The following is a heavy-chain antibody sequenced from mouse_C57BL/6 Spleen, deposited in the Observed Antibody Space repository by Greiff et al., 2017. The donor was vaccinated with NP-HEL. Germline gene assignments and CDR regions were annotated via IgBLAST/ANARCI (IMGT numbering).Heavy chain of an antibody. CDR1: GYTFTDYN. CDR2: INPNNGGT. V-gene: IGHV1-18*01. J-gene: IGHJ4*01. D-gene: IGHD1-1*01. Sequence: EVQLQQSGPELVKPGASVKIPCKASGYTFTDYNMDWVKQSHGKSLEWIGDINPNNGGTIYNQKFKGKATLTVDKSSSTAYMELRSLTSEDTAVYYCARRYYYGSSYDYAMDYWGQGTSVTVSS. CDR3: ARRYYYGSSYDYAMDY.